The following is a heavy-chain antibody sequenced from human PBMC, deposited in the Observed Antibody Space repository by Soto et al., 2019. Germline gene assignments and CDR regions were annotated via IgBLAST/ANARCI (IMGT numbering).Heavy chain of an antibody. V-gene: IGHV3-23*01. D-gene: IGHD6-13*01. CDR3: AKAHSSSWYDAEYFQH. CDR1: GFTFSSYA. J-gene: IGHJ1*01. CDR2: ISGSGGST. Sequence: GGSLRLSCAASGFTFSSYAMSWVRQAPGKGLEWVSAISGSGGSTYYADSVKGRFTISRDNSKNTLYLQMNSLRAEDTAVYYCAKAHSSSWYDAEYFQHWGQDTLVTVSS.